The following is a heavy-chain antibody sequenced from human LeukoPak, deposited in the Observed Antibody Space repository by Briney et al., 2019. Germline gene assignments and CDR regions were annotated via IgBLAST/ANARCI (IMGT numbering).Heavy chain of an antibody. V-gene: IGHV3-21*01. Sequence: NPGGTLRLSCAASGFIFSSCSMNWVRQAPGKGLEWVSSISGSSFYINYADSVRGRFTISRDNAENSVYLQMSSLRDEDTAVYYCARIRDPYGYAQLDLWGQGTLVTVST. CDR3: ARIRDPYGYAQLDL. J-gene: IGHJ4*02. CDR1: GFIFSSCS. D-gene: IGHD5-18*01. CDR2: ISGSSFYI.